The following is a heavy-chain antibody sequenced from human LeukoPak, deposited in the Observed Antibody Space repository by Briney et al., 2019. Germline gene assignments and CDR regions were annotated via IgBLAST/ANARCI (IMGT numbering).Heavy chain of an antibody. CDR2: ISGSGGST. CDR1: GFTFSSYG. Sequence: GGSLRLSCAASGFTFSSYGMHWVRQAPGKGLEWVSAISGSGGSTYYADSVKGRFTISRDNSKNTLYLQMNSLRADDTAVYYCAKGKKLAARPYYMDVWGKGTTVIVSS. J-gene: IGHJ6*03. V-gene: IGHV3-23*01. D-gene: IGHD6-6*01. CDR3: AKGKKLAARPYYMDV.